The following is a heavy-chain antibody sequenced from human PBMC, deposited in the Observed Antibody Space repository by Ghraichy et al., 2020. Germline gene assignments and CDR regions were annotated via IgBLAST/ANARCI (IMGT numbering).Heavy chain of an antibody. D-gene: IGHD1-26*01. J-gene: IGHJ4*02. CDR3: ARGLQDMYSLLQGEDIGDDFYLDY. V-gene: IGHV4-59*01. Sequence: SETLSLTCSVSGGSINNYFWSWIRQSSGKGLEWIGYMYYSGGSSYNPSLKSRVTISVDTSKNQFSLNLRSVTAADTAVYYCARGLQDMYSLLQGEDIGDDFYLDYWGQGILVTVSS. CDR2: MYYSGGS. CDR1: GGSINNYF.